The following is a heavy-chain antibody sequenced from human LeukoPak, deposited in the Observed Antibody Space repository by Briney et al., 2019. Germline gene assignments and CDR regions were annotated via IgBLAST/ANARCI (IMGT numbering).Heavy chain of an antibody. V-gene: IGHV1-46*01. D-gene: IGHD3-22*01. CDR3: ARGYYDTRGSAFDI. J-gene: IGHJ3*02. Sequence: VASVKVSCKASGYTFSSYYMHWVRQAPGQGLEWMGIISPSGGGTSYAQKFQGRVTMTGDTSTSTVYMDLSSLRSEDTAMYYCARGYYDTRGSAFDIWGQGTMVTVSS. CDR2: ISPSGGGT. CDR1: GYTFSSYY.